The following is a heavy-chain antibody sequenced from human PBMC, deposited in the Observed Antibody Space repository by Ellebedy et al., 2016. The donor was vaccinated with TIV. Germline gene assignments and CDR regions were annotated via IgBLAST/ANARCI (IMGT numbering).Heavy chain of an antibody. CDR3: AKLESVGNWFDP. D-gene: IGHD1-26*01. V-gene: IGHV3-72*01. CDR1: GFTFSDHY. CDR2: TRNKANSYTT. J-gene: IGHJ5*02. Sequence: PGGSLRLSCAASGFTFSDHYMDWVRQAPGKGLEWVGRTRNKANSYTTEYAASVKGRFTISRDDSKNSLYLQMNSLKTEDTAVYYCAKLESVGNWFDPWGQGTLVTVSS.